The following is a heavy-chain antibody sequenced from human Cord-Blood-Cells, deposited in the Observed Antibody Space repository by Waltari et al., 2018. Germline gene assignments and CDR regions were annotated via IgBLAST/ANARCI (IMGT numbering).Heavy chain of an antibody. CDR3: ARDFVAFRVAFFDY. D-gene: IGHD3-3*01. J-gene: IGHJ4*02. V-gene: IGHV4-59*01. CDR1: GGSISSCY. CDR2: IYYSGST. Sequence: QVQLQESGPGLVKPSETLSLTCTVSGGSISSCYWSWNRPPPGKGLEWIGYIYYSGSTNYNPSLKSRVTIAVDTSKNLFSLKLSSVTAADTAVYYCARDFVAFRVAFFDYWGQGTLVTISS.